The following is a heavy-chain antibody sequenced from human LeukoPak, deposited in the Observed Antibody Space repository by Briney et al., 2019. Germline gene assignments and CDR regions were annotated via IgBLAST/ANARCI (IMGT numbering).Heavy chain of an antibody. CDR3: ARVEADYGSGSYLDY. Sequence: PSETLSLTCTVSGGSINSGGYYWSWIRQHPGKGLEWIGYIYSSGSTYYNPSLKSRVTISVDTSENQFSLKLSSVTAADTAVYYCARVEADYGSGSYLDYWGQGTLVTVSS. D-gene: IGHD3-10*01. CDR2: IYSSGST. V-gene: IGHV4-31*03. J-gene: IGHJ4*02. CDR1: GGSINSGGYY.